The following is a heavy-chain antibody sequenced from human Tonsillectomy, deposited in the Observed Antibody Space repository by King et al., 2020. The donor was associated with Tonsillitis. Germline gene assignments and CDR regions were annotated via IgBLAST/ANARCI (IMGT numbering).Heavy chain of an antibody. D-gene: IGHD3-10*01. Sequence: QLVQSGGGVVQPGRSLVVSCAASGCTFSTYNMHWVRQAPGKGLEWVAVISDDESRKYYADSVKGRFTISRDNPKNTLYLQMNSLRDEDTAVYYCVKARGYGSGSDFTLGSWGQGTLVIVSS. CDR2: ISDDESRK. CDR3: VKARGYGSGSDFTLGS. J-gene: IGHJ5*02. CDR1: GCTFSTYN. V-gene: IGHV3-30*18.